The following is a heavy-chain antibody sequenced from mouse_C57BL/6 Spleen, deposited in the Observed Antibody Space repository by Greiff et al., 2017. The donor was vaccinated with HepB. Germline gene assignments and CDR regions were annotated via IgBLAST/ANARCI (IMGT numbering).Heavy chain of an antibody. J-gene: IGHJ2*01. V-gene: IGHV1-15*01. D-gene: IGHD2-4*01. CDR1: GYTFTDYE. CDR2: IDPETGGT. CDR3: TRRDYRSFDY. Sequence: QVQLQQSGAELVRPGASVTLSCKASGYTFTDYEMHWVKQTPVHGLEWIGAIDPETGGTAYNQKFKGKAILTADKSSSTAYMELRSLTSEDSAVYYCTRRDYRSFDYWGQGTTLTVSS.